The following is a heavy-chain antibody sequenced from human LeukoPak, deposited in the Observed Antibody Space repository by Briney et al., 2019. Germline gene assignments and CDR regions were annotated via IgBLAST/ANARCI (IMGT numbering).Heavy chain of an antibody. CDR2: INHSGST. CDR3: ARGPRGYSGYGLLRFDY. J-gene: IGHJ4*02. V-gene: IGHV4-34*01. Sequence: PSETLSLTCAVYGGSFSDSYWTWIRQPLGRGLEWIGEINHSGSTNYNPSLKSRVTISVDTSKNQFSLKLSSVTAADTAVYYCARGPRGYSGYGLLRFDYWGQGTLVSVSS. D-gene: IGHD5-12*01. CDR1: GGSFSDSY.